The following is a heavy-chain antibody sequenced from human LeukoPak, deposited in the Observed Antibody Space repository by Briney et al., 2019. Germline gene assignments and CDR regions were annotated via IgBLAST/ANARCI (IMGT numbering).Heavy chain of an antibody. D-gene: IGHD6-19*01. J-gene: IGHJ3*02. Sequence: SETLSLTCAVYGGSFSDYYWTWIRQPPGKGLEWIGEINHRGSTHYNPSLKSRVTISVDASKKQFSLKLSSVTAADTAVYYCATYSTGFDIWGQGTVVTVSS. CDR1: GGSFSDYY. V-gene: IGHV4-34*01. CDR2: INHRGST. CDR3: ATYSTGFDI.